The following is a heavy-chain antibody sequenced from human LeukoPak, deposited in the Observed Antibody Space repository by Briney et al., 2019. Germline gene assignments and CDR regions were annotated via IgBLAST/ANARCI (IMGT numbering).Heavy chain of an antibody. CDR3: ARGRSRSSSGWYFDY. J-gene: IGHJ4*02. CDR2: IYAGGTT. D-gene: IGHD3-22*01. CDR1: GFSVSGNF. V-gene: IGHV3-53*01. Sequence: PGGSQRLSCTASGFSVSGNFMTWVRRAPGKGLEWISFIYAGGTTSYADSVKGRFTLSRNNSKNTIYLQLNSLRVEDTAVYYCARGRSRSSSGWYFDYWGQGTLVTVSS.